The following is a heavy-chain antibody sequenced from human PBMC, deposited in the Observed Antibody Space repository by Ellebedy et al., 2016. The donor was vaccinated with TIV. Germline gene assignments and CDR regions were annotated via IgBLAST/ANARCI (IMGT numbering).Heavy chain of an antibody. CDR3: ARDQGWAVAGTTRFDY. CDR1: GFPFTSHY. J-gene: IGHJ4*02. CDR2: IARDERIT. Sequence: GESLKISCQTSGFPFTSHYMNWVRQTPGKGLVWVSRIARDERITDYADSVKGRFTISRDDAKNTVFLHMSRLRDEDTAVYYCARDQGWAVAGTTRFDYWGQGTLVTVSS. D-gene: IGHD6-19*01. V-gene: IGHV3-74*01.